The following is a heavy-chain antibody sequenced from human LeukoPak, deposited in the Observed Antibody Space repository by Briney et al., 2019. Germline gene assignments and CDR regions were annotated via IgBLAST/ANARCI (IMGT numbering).Heavy chain of an antibody. J-gene: IGHJ5*02. CDR3: AREGVRNWFDP. D-gene: IGHD3-16*01. Sequence: GGSLRLSCAASGFTFSSYAMHWVRQAPGKGLEWVAVISYDGSNKYYADSVKGRFTISRDNSKNTLYLQMNSLRAEDTAVYYCAREGVRNWFDPWGQGTLVTVSS. CDR1: GFTFSSYA. CDR2: ISYDGSNK. V-gene: IGHV3-30-3*01.